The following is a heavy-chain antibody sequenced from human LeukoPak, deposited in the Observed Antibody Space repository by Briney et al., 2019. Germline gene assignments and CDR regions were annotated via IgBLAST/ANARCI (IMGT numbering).Heavy chain of an antibody. Sequence: GASVKVSCKASGGTFSSYVISWVRQAPGQGLEWMGGIIPIFGTANYAQKFQGRVTITADESTSTAYMELSSLRSEDTAVYYCARHFPSPGVRFLEWLSCPFDYWGQGTLVTVSS. CDR1: GGTFSSYV. J-gene: IGHJ4*02. D-gene: IGHD3-3*01. CDR3: ARHFPSPGVRFLEWLSCPFDY. CDR2: IIPIFGTA. V-gene: IGHV1-69*13.